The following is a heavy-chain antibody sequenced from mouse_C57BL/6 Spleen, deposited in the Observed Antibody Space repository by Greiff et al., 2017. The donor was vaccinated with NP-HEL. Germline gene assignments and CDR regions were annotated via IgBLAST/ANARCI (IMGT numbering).Heavy chain of an antibody. J-gene: IGHJ3*01. CDR3: AKGDGYDYEGECAY. CDR2: IWGDGST. D-gene: IGHD2-4*01. Sequence: VQGVESGPGLVAPSQSLSITCTVSGFSLTSYGVSWVRQPQGKGLEWLGVIWGDGSTNYHSALISRLSISKDNSKSQVFLKLNSLQTDDTATYYCAKGDGYDYEGECAYWGQGTLVTVSA. CDR1: GFSLTSYG. V-gene: IGHV2-3*01.